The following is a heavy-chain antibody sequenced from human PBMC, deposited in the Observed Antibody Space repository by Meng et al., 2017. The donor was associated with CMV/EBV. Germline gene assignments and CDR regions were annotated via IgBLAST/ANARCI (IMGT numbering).Heavy chain of an antibody. CDR3: AHRLHGSGSYYPYYFDY. J-gene: IGHJ4*02. CDR1: GFSLSTSGVG. D-gene: IGHD3-10*01. V-gene: IGHV2-5*02. Sequence: QTTLKVSGPTLVKPKQTLTLTCTFSGFSLSTSGVGVGWIRQPPGKALEWLALIYWDDDKRYSPSLKSRLTITKDTSKNQVVLTMTNMDPVDTATYYCAHRLHGSGSYYPYYFDYWGQGTLVTVSS. CDR2: IYWDDDK.